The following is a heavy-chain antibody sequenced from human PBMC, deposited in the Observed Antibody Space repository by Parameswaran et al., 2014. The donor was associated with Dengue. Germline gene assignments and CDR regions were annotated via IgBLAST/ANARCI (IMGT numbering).Heavy chain of an antibody. CDR3: ARDPPLEWSYYYYYMDV. J-gene: IGHJ6*03. V-gene: IGHV3-21*01. D-gene: IGHD3-3*01. CDR2: ISSGSSYI. Sequence: VRQAPGKGLEWVSSISSGSSYIYYADSVKGRFTISRDNAKNSLYLQMNSLRAEDTAVYYCARDPPLEWSYYYYYMDVWGKGTTVTVSS.